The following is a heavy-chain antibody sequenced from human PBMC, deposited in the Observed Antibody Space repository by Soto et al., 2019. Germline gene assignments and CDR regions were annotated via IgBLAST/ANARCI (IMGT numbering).Heavy chain of an antibody. V-gene: IGHV3-23*01. D-gene: IGHD3-3*01. Sequence: EVQLLESGGGLVQPGGSLRLSCAASGFTFSSYAMSWVRQAPGKGLEWVSAISGSGGSTYYADSVKGRFTISRDNSKTTLYLQMNSLRAEDTAVYYCAKHGVVDFWSGYYYYWYFDLWGRGTLVTVSS. CDR2: ISGSGGST. J-gene: IGHJ2*01. CDR3: AKHGVVDFWSGYYYYWYFDL. CDR1: GFTFSSYA.